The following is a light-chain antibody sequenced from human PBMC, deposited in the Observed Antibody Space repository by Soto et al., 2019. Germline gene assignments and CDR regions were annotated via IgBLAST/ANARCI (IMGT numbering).Light chain of an antibody. V-gene: IGKV1-17*01. Sequence: DIQMTQSPSSLFASVGDRVSITCRASQGIRNNLGWYQQRPGKAPKRLIYGTSNLQTGVPSRFSGSGYGTVFTLTISSLQPEDFATYYCLQHETYPRTFGQGTKVEV. CDR2: GTS. J-gene: IGKJ1*01. CDR3: LQHETYPRT. CDR1: QGIRNN.